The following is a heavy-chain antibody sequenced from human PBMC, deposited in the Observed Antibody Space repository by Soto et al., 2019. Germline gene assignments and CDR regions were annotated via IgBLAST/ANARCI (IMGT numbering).Heavy chain of an antibody. Sequence: SETLSLTCTVSGGSISSYYWTWIRQPPGKGLEWMGYIYYSGSTHYNPSLKSRVTISVDTSKNQFSLKLNSMTAADTAIYYCARVGGSGWNFDSWGQGIVVTVSS. CDR3: ARVGGSGWNFDS. D-gene: IGHD6-19*01. CDR1: GGSISSYY. V-gene: IGHV4-59*01. J-gene: IGHJ4*02. CDR2: IYYSGST.